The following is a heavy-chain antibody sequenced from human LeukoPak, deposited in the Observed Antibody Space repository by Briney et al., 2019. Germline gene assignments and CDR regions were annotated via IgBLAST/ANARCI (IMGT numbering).Heavy chain of an antibody. V-gene: IGHV3-30*18. Sequence: GGSLRLSCAASAFTFSTNGMPWVRQAPGKGLEWLAFISFDGTDKNYADSVKGRFTISRDNSKNTLYLQMNSLRAEDTAVYCCAKDGISSGWYRYYGMDVWGQGTTVTVSS. CDR1: AFTFSTNG. CDR2: ISFDGTDK. CDR3: AKDGISSGWYRYYGMDV. D-gene: IGHD6-19*01. J-gene: IGHJ6*02.